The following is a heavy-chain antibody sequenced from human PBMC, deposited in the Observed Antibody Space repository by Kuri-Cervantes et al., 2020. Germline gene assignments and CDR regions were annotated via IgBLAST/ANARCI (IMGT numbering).Heavy chain of an antibody. J-gene: IGHJ3*02. CDR3: ARAWGDILTGYWGDAFDI. Sequence: GESLKISCAASGFTVSSNYRSWVRQAPGKGLEWVLVIYSGGSTYYADSVKGRFTISRDNSKNTLYLQMNSLRAEDTAVYYCARAWGDILTGYWGDAFDIWGQGTMVTVSS. CDR2: IYSGGST. D-gene: IGHD3-9*01. V-gene: IGHV3-53*01. CDR1: GFTVSSNY.